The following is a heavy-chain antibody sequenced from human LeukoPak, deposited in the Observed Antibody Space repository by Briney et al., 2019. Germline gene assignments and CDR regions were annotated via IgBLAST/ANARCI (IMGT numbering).Heavy chain of an antibody. J-gene: IGHJ4*02. V-gene: IGHV3-7*04. D-gene: IGHD3-22*01. CDR3: GTPPDDTSGYLDY. CDR2: MNQDGSRI. CDR1: GFTISNCW. Sequence: HPGGSLRLSCSASGFTISNCWMTWVRQAPGKGLEWVANMNQDGSRIYYVDSVKGRFTISRDNAKNSLHLQMNSLRAEDTAVYLRGTPPDDTSGYLDYWGQGALVTVSS.